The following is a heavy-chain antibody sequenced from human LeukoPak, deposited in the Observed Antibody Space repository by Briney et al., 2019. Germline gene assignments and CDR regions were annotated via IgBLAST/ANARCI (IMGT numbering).Heavy chain of an antibody. D-gene: IGHD6-19*01. Sequence: PSETLSLTCAVYGGSFSGYYWSWIRQPTGKGLEWIGEINHSGSTNYNPSLKSRVTISVDTSKNQFSLKLSSVTAADTAVYYCARDATGRAVAGNDYWGQGTLVTVSS. V-gene: IGHV4-34*01. CDR1: GGSFSGYY. J-gene: IGHJ4*02. CDR3: ARDATGRAVAGNDY. CDR2: INHSGST.